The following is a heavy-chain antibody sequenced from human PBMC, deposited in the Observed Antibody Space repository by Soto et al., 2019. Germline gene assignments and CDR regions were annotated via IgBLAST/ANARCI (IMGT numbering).Heavy chain of an antibody. CDR2: IDGSGYT. CDR1: GGSISTGSYY. CDR3: ARKQAGFFYGIDY. Sequence: KPSETLSLTCTVSGGSISTGSYYWSWIRQYPGKGLEWLGYIDGSGYTFYNPSLQSRLTLSMDTSKNQFSLKLSSATAADTAVYFCARKQAGFFYGIDYWGQGTLVTVSS. D-gene: IGHD3-3*01. J-gene: IGHJ4*02. V-gene: IGHV4-31*03.